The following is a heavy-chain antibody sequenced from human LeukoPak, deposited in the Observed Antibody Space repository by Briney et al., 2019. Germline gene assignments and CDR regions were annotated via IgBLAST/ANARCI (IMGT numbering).Heavy chain of an antibody. CDR3: ARAERAWDY. V-gene: IGHV4-30-2*01. Sequence: SRTLSLTCTVSGGSISSGGYYWSWIRQPPGKGLEWIGYIYHSGSTYYNPSLKSRVTISVDRSKNQFSLKLSSVTAADTAVYYCARAERAWDYWGQGTLVTVSS. J-gene: IGHJ4*02. CDR1: GGSISSGGYY. CDR2: IYHSGST.